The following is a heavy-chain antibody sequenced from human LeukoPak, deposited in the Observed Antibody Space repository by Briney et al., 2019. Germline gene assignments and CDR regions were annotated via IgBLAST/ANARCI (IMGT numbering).Heavy chain of an antibody. V-gene: IGHV1-46*01. CDR1: GYTFTSYS. J-gene: IGHJ4*02. CDR3: ARAEGSGYDLYFEY. D-gene: IGHD5-12*01. Sequence: GASVKVSCKSSGYTFTSYSMHWVRQAPGQGLEWMGIINTGGGSTTYAQKFQGRVTMTRDTSTSTVYMELSSLKSEDTAVYFCARAEGSGYDLYFEYWGQGTLVTVSS. CDR2: INTGGGST.